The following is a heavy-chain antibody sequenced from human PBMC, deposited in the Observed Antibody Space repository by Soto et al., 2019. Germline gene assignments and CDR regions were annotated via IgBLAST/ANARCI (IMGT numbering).Heavy chain of an antibody. V-gene: IGHV4-59*06. D-gene: IGHD5-18*01. CDR1: GGSISSYY. J-gene: IGHJ4*02. Sequence: PSETLSLTCTVSGGSISSYYCSWIRQHPGKGLEWIGYISHSGSTYYNPSLKSRVIISADTSKNQFSVNLTSVTAADTAVYYCAREYTYGSNFFDCWGQGALVTVSS. CDR2: ISHSGST. CDR3: AREYTYGSNFFDC.